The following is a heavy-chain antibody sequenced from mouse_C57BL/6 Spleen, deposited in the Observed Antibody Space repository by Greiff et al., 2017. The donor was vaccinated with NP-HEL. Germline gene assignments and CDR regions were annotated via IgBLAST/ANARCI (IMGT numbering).Heavy chain of an antibody. CDR2: IDPSDSYT. CDR3: ARGDSNYAYYFDY. J-gene: IGHJ2*01. V-gene: IGHV1-50*01. D-gene: IGHD2-5*01. CDR1: GYTFTSYW. Sequence: QVQLQQPGAELVQPGASVKLSCKASGYTFTSYWMQWVKQRPGQGLEWIGEIDPSDSYTNYNQKFKGKATLTVDTSSSTAYMQLSSLTSEDSAVYYCARGDSNYAYYFDYWGKGTTRTVSS.